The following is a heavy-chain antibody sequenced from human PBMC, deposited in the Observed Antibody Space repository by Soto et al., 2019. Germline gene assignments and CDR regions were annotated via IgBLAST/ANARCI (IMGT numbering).Heavy chain of an antibody. CDR2: ISSSGSTI. D-gene: IGHD2-8*01. Sequence: PGGSLRLSCAASGFTFSSYEMNWVRQAPGKGLEWVSYISSSGSTIYYADSVKGRFTISRDNAKNSLYLQMNSLRAEDTAVYYCARDYMVLMVYARFDYWGQGTLVTVSS. CDR3: ARDYMVLMVYARFDY. V-gene: IGHV3-48*03. CDR1: GFTFSSYE. J-gene: IGHJ4*02.